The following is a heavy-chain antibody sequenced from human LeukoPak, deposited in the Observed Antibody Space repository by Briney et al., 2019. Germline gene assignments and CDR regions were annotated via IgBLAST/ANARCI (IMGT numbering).Heavy chain of an antibody. CDR1: GGTFSGYA. CDR3: ARGFSSSSYHFDY. V-gene: IGHV1-69*05. Sequence: GASVKVSCMASGGTFSGYAISWVRQAPGQGLEWMGRIIPIFGTANYAQKFQGRVTITTDESTSTAYMELSSLRSEDTAVYYCARGFSSSSYHFDYWGREPWSPSPQ. CDR2: IIPIFGTA. D-gene: IGHD6-13*01. J-gene: IGHJ4*02.